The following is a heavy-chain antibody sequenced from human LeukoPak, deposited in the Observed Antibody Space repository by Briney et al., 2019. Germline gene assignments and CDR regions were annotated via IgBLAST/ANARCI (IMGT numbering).Heavy chain of an antibody. Sequence: PGGSLRLSCAASGLTFTNAWMSWVRRAPGKGLEWVGRIKSQTAGGTTDYAAPVKGRFTMSRDDSKNTVYLQMNSLKTEDTAVHYCTTPYGSGSYLNAFEIWGQGTMVTVSS. J-gene: IGHJ3*02. CDR1: GLTFTNAW. CDR3: TTPYGSGSYLNAFEI. D-gene: IGHD3-10*01. CDR2: IKSQTAGGTT. V-gene: IGHV3-15*01.